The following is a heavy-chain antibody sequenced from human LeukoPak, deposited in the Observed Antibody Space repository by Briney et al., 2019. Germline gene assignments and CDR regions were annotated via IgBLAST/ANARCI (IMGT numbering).Heavy chain of an antibody. CDR3: ARFSGSYRNWFDP. CDR2: INPNSGGT. Sequence: ASVKVSCKASGYTFTGYYMHWVRQAPGQGLEWMGWINPNSGGTNYAQKFQGRVTMTRDTSISTAYMELSRLRSDDTAVYYCARFSGSYRNWFDPWGQGTLVTVSS. D-gene: IGHD1-26*01. CDR1: GYTFTGYY. J-gene: IGHJ5*02. V-gene: IGHV1-2*02.